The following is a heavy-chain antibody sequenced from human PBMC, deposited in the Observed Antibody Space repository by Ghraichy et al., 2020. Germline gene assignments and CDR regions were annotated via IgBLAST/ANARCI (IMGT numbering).Heavy chain of an antibody. D-gene: IGHD3-10*01. Sequence: GESLNISCAASGFTFSSYSMNWVRQAPGKGLEWVSSISSSSSYIYYADSVKGRFTISRDNAKNSLYLQMNSLRAEDTAVYYCARGYYGSGETPPPCDYWGQGTLVTVSS. CDR3: ARGYYGSGETPPPCDY. CDR1: GFTFSSYS. CDR2: ISSSSSYI. V-gene: IGHV3-21*01. J-gene: IGHJ4*02.